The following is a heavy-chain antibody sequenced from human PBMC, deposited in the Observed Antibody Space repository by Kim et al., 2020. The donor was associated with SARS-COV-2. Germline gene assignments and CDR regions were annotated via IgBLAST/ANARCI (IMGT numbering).Heavy chain of an antibody. J-gene: IGHJ4*02. V-gene: IGHV3-23*01. CDR2: ISGSGGNT. CDR3: AKGPLGATVVTALVFDY. CDR1: GFTFSSYA. D-gene: IGHD2-15*01. Sequence: GGSLRLSCAVSGFTFSSYAMSWVRQAPGKGLEWVSAISGSGGNTYYADSVRGRFTISRDNSKNTLYLQMNSLRAEDTAVYYCAKGPLGATVVTALVFDYWGQGTLVTVSS.